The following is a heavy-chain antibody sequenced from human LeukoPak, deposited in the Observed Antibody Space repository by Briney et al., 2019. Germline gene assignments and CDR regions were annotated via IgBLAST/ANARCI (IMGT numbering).Heavy chain of an antibody. J-gene: IGHJ6*01. CDR2: INYSGST. CDR1: GGSFSGYY. CDR3: ASLPDRRGGQSVRGVYGMDV. V-gene: IGHV4-34*01. Sequence: PSETLSLTCAVYGGSFSGYYWGWIRQPPGKGLEWVGEINYSGSTNYNPSLKSRVTISVDTSKSQFSPKLCSVTPADTAVYYFASLPDRRGGQSVRGVYGMDVWRQGTTVSVCS. D-gene: IGHD3-10*01.